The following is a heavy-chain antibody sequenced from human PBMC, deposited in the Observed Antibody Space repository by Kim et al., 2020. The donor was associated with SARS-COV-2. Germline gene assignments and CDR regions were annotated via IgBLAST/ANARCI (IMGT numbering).Heavy chain of an antibody. V-gene: IGHV1-69*04. CDR3: ARAFSSSWDFDY. J-gene: IGHJ4*02. CDR2: A. D-gene: IGHD6-13*01. Sequence: AIYAQTFEGRLTITADKSTSTVYMKLSGLRPADTAIYYCARAFSSSWDFDYWGQGTLVTVSS.